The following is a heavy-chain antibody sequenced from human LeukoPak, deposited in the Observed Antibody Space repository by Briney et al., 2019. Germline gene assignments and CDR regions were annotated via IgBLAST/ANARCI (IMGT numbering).Heavy chain of an antibody. J-gene: IGHJ3*02. CDR2: IYTSGST. Sequence: SETLSLTCTVSGGSISSYYWSWIRQPAGKGLEWIGRIYTSGSTNYNPSLKSRVTMSVDTSKNQFSLKLSSVTAADTAVYYCAREGDSSGYYLPDDAFDIWGQGTMVTVSS. CDR1: GGSISSYY. CDR3: AREGDSSGYYLPDDAFDI. D-gene: IGHD3-22*01. V-gene: IGHV4-4*07.